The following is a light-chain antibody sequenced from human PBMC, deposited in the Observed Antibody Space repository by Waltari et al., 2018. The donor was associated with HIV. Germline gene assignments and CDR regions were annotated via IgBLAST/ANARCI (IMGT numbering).Light chain of an antibody. CDR1: HNITNS. V-gene: IGKV1-5*03. CDR3: QQYYTYRT. J-gene: IGKJ1*01. Sequence: IQKTQSPSTLSASVGAIVTITCPATHNITNSLAWYQVKPGNAPKLLIYRASSVATGVPSRFRGSGTGAAFTLTINSLQPDDFASYYCQQYYTYRTFGQGTKVEI. CDR2: RAS.